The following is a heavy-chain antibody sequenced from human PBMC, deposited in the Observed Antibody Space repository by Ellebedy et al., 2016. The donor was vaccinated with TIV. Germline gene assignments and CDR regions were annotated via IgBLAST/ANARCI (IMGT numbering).Heavy chain of an antibody. CDR2: IKPDGSEK. V-gene: IGHV3-7*03. CDR3: ARMDHRGSGWYFDY. D-gene: IGHD6-19*01. CDR1: GFTFSNYW. J-gene: IGHJ4*02. Sequence: GGSLRLSXAASGFTFSNYWMSWVRQAPGKGLEWLANIKPDGSEKYYVDSVKGRFTISRDNAKNSLYLQMNSLRAEDTAVYYCARMDHRGSGWYFDYWGQGTLVTVSS.